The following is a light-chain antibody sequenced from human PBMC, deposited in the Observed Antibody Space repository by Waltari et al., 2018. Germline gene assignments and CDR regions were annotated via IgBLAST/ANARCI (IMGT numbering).Light chain of an antibody. Sequence: QSVLTQPPSVSGAPGQRVSISCTGTTSNIGAGYDVHWYQQGPGKAPKLIIYSINTRPVGVPDRFVGAQSGTSASLAIIGLQAEDEADYYCQSYDTTLSVVFGGGTKLTVL. CDR3: QSYDTTLSVV. CDR1: TSNIGAGYD. J-gene: IGLJ2*01. CDR2: SIN. V-gene: IGLV1-40*01.